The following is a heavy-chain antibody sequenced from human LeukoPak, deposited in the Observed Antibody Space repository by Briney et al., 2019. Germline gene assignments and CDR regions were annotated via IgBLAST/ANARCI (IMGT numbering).Heavy chain of an antibody. Sequence: GGSLRLSCAASGFTFSSYGMSWVRQVPGKGLEWVSGISNSGVSSFYADSVKGRFTISRDNAKNSLYLQMNSLRAEDTAVYYCAKDPPFNWNTRVGEEYYFDYWGQGTLVTVPS. CDR2: ISNSGVSS. D-gene: IGHD1/OR15-1a*01. CDR3: AKDPPFNWNTRVGEEYYFDY. CDR1: GFTFSSYG. J-gene: IGHJ4*02. V-gene: IGHV3-21*04.